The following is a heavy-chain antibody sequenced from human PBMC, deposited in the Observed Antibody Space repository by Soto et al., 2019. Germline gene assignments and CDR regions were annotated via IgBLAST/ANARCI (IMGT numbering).Heavy chain of an antibody. CDR2: IYYTGST. V-gene: IGHV4-39*01. CDR1: GGSISSSNYH. J-gene: IGHJ4*02. D-gene: IGHD1-26*01. Sequence: KPSETLSLTCTVSGGSISSSNYHWGWIRQAPGKGLEWIGNIYYTGSTYYNPSLISRVTVSVDTSKNQFSLRLTSVTAADSATYYCARRLVGAVKGFDYWGQGALVTVSS. CDR3: ARRLVGAVKGFDY.